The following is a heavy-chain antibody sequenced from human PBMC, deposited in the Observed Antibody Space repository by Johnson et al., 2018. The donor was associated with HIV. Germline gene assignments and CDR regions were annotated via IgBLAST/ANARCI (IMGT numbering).Heavy chain of an antibody. D-gene: IGHD3-16*01. Sequence: VPLVESGGGVVQPGGSLRLSCAASGFTVSSNYMSWVRQAPGKGLEWVSVIYSGGSTYYADSVKGRFTISRDNSKNTLYLQMNTLRADDTAVYYCARDGGPKAFDIWGQGTMVTVSS. CDR3: ARDGGPKAFDI. J-gene: IGHJ3*02. CDR1: GFTVSSNY. CDR2: IYSGGST. V-gene: IGHV3-66*01.